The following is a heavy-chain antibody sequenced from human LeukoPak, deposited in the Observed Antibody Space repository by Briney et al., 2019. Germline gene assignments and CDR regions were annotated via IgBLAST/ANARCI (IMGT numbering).Heavy chain of an antibody. CDR3: AAVDNTYCGGDCYSFPLFLADI. J-gene: IGHJ3*02. CDR2: IVVGSGNT. D-gene: IGHD2-21*02. Sequence: SVKVSCKASGFTFTSSAMQWVRQARGQRLEWIGWIVVGSGNTTYAQKFQERVTITRDMSTSTAYMELSSLRSEDTAVYYCAAVDNTYCGGDCYSFPLFLADIRGQGTMVTVSS. CDR1: GFTFTSSA. V-gene: IGHV1-58*02.